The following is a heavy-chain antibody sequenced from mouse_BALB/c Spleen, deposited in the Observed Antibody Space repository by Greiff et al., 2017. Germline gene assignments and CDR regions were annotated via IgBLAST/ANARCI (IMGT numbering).Heavy chain of an antibody. CDR1: GYSITSDYA. CDR3: ARGLGRDDY. CDR2: ISYSGST. D-gene: IGHD4-1*01. V-gene: IGHV3-2*02. J-gene: IGHJ2*01. Sequence: EVKLMESGPGLVKPSQSLSLTCTVTGYSITSDYAWNWIRQFPGNKLEWMGYISYSGSTSYNPSLKSRISITRDTSKNQFFLQLNSVTTEDTATYYCARGLGRDDYWGQGTTLTVSS.